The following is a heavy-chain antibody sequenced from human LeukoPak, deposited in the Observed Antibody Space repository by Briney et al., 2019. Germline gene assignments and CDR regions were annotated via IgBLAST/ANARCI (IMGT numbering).Heavy chain of an antibody. CDR3: ARISSDCSGGSCYYYYYYIDV. Sequence: ASVKVSCKASGYTFTSYYMHWVRQAPGQGLEWMGWINPNSGGTNYAQKFQGRVTMTRDTSISTAYMELSRLRSDDTAVYYCARISSDCSGGSCYYYYYYIDVWGKGTTVTVSS. D-gene: IGHD2-15*01. CDR1: GYTFTSYY. CDR2: INPNSGGT. J-gene: IGHJ6*03. V-gene: IGHV1-2*02.